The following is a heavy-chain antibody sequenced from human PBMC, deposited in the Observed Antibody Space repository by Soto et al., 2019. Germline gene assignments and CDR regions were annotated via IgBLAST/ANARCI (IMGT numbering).Heavy chain of an antibody. CDR2: INAGNGNT. CDR3: ARAEYDFWSGYYTPFDY. V-gene: IGHV1-3*01. Sequence: ASVKGSCKASGYTFTSYAMHWVRQAPGQRLEWMGWINAGNGNTKYSQKFQGRVTITRDTSASTAYMELSSLRSEDTAVYYCARAEYDFWSGYYTPFDYWGQGTLVTVSS. CDR1: GYTFTSYA. D-gene: IGHD3-3*01. J-gene: IGHJ4*02.